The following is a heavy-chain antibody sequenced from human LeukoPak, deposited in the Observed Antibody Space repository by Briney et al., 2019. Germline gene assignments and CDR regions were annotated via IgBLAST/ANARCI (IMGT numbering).Heavy chain of an antibody. V-gene: IGHV3-21*01. D-gene: IGHD7-27*01. CDR1: GFTFSSYS. CDR2: ISSSSSYI. J-gene: IGHJ5*02. Sequence: GGSLRLSCAASGFTFSSYSMNWVRQAPGKGLEWVSSISSSSSYIYYADSVKGRFTISRDNAKNSLYLQMNSLRAEDTAVYYCVRGGLNWGRNMWFDPWGQGTLVTVSS. CDR3: VRGGLNWGRNMWFDP.